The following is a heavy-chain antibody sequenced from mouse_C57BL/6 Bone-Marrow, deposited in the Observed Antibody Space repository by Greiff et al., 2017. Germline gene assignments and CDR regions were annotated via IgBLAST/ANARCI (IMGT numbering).Heavy chain of an antibody. V-gene: IGHV1-50*01. CDR2: IDPSDSYT. Sequence: QVQLQQPGAELVKPGASVKLSCKASGYTFTSYWMQWVKQRPGQGLEWIGEIDPSDSYTNYNQKFKGKATLTVDTSSSTAYMQLSSLTSEDSAVYYCGGSSGYETYWGQGTLVTVSA. D-gene: IGHD3-2*02. CDR1: GYTFTSYW. J-gene: IGHJ3*01. CDR3: GGSSGYETY.